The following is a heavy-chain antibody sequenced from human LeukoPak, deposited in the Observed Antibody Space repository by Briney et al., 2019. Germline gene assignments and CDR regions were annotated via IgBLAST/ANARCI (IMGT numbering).Heavy chain of an antibody. CDR2: IYTSGST. V-gene: IGHV4-4*09. D-gene: IGHD5-24*01. Sequence: SETLSLTCTVSGGSISSYYWSWIRQPPGKGLEWIGYIYTSGSTNYNPSLKSRVTISVDTSKNQFSLKLSSVTAADTAVYYCARAGGYNYGYYFDYWGQGTLVTVSS. CDR3: ARAGGYNYGYYFDY. CDR1: GGSISSYY. J-gene: IGHJ4*02.